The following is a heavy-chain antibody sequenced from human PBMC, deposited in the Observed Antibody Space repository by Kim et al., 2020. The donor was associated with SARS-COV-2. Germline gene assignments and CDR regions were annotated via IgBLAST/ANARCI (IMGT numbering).Heavy chain of an antibody. CDR1: GFTFSSYS. V-gene: IGHV3-21*01. CDR2: ISSSSSYI. Sequence: GGSLRLSCAASGFTFSSYSMNWVRQAPGKGLEWVSSISSSSSYIYYADSVKGRITISRDNAKNSLYLQMNSLRAEDTAVYYCARGTGGVTFALLHYWGQGTLVTVSS. D-gene: IGHD1-1*01. J-gene: IGHJ4*02. CDR3: ARGTGGVTFALLHY.